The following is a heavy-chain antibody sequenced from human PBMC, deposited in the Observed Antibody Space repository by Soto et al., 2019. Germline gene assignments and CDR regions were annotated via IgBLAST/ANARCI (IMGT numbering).Heavy chain of an antibody. J-gene: IGHJ5*02. D-gene: IGHD3-3*01. CDR2: INHSGST. CDR3: ARGAAERFLEWLSNGLNWFDP. V-gene: IGHV4-34*01. CDR1: GGSFSGYY. Sequence: SETLSLTCAVYGGSFSGYYWSWIRQPPGKGLEWIGEINHSGSTNYNPSLKSRVTISVDTSKNQFSLKLSSVTAADTAVYYCARGAAERFLEWLSNGLNWFDPWGQGTLVTVSS.